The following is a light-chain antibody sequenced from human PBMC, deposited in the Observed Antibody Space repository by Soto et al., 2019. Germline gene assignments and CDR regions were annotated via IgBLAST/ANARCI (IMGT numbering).Light chain of an antibody. CDR1: QSVSTN. V-gene: IGKV3-15*01. CDR3: QQYNNWAPWT. CDR2: GAS. J-gene: IGKJ1*01. Sequence: EIVMTQSPATLSVSPGERATLSCGASQSVSTNLAWYQQKPGQAPRLLFYGASTRATGIPARFSGSGSGTEFTLTISSLQSEDFAVYYCQQYNNWAPWTFGQGTKVEIK.